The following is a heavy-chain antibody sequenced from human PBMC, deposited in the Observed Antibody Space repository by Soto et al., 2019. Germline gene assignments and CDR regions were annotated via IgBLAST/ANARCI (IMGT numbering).Heavy chain of an antibody. CDR1: GGSISSYY. V-gene: IGHV4-59*01. Sequence: SETLSLTCTVSGGSISSYYWSWIRQPPGKGLEWMGYIYYSGSSNYNPSLKSRITISGDTSKTQFSLKLSSVTAADTAVYYCAREGLTGTIGLYYYYGMDVWGQGTTVTVSS. CDR2: IYYSGSS. J-gene: IGHJ6*02. D-gene: IGHD1-7*01. CDR3: AREGLTGTIGLYYYYGMDV.